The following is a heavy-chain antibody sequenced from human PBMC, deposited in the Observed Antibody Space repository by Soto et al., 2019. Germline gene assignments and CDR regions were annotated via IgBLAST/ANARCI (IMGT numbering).Heavy chain of an antibody. D-gene: IGHD3-3*01. CDR3: ARDHRNYDFWSGYNSNNWFDP. Sequence: TLSLTCTVSGGSISSGGYYWSWIRQHPGKGLEWIGYIYYSGSTYYNPSLKSRVTISVDTSKNQFSLKLSSVTAADTAVYYCARDHRNYDFWSGYNSNNWFDPWGQGTLVTVSS. V-gene: IGHV4-31*03. CDR1: GGSISSGGYY. CDR2: IYYSGST. J-gene: IGHJ5*02.